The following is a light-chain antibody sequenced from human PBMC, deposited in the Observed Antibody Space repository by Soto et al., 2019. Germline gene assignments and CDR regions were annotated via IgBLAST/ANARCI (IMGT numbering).Light chain of an antibody. V-gene: IGKV2-28*01. J-gene: IGKJ3*01. Sequence: DLVMTQSPLSLPVTPGEPASISCRSSQSLSHSNGYNYLDWYLQKPGQSPQLLIYLGSNRASGVPDRFSGSGSGKDFTLKISRVEAEDVGVYYCMQALQTPFTFGPGTKLDIK. CDR3: MQALQTPFT. CDR2: LGS. CDR1: QSLSHSNGYNY.